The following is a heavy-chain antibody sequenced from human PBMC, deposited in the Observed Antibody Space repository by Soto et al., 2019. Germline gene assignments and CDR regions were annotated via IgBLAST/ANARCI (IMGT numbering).Heavy chain of an antibody. CDR1: VFPFSTYW. CDR3: ASQGLYYYGLDV. Sequence: PGGSLRLSCAASVFPFSTYWMHWVRQAPGKGPVWVSRINNDGSTTRYADSVKGRFTISRDNAKNTLYLQMNSLRAEDTAVYYCASQGLYYYGLDVWGQGTTVTVSS. J-gene: IGHJ6*02. V-gene: IGHV3-74*01. CDR2: INNDGSTT.